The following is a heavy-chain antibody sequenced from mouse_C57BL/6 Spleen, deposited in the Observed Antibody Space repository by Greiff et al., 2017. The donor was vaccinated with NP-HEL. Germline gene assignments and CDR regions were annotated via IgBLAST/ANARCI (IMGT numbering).Heavy chain of an antibody. V-gene: IGHV1-22*01. Sequence: EVQLQQSGPELVKPGASVKMSCKASGYTFTDYNMHWVKQSHGKSLEWIGYINPNNGGTSYNQKFKGKATLTVNKSSSTAYMELRSLTSEESAVYYCARENYYGSSHWYFDVWGTGTTVTVSS. CDR1: GYTFTDYN. CDR2: INPNNGGT. J-gene: IGHJ1*03. D-gene: IGHD1-1*01. CDR3: ARENYYGSSHWYFDV.